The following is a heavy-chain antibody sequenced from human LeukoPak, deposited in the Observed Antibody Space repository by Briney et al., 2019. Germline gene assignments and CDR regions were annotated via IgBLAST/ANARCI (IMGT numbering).Heavy chain of an antibody. Sequence: ASVKVSCKASGYTFTGYYMHWLRQAPGQGLEWMGWINPNSGGTNYAQKFQGRVTMNRDTSISTAYMELSRLRSDDTAVYYCASRPQDGHDPAENFDYWGQGTLVTVSS. CDR3: ASRPQDGHDPAENFDY. D-gene: IGHD4-17*01. CDR1: GYTFTGYY. CDR2: INPNSGGT. J-gene: IGHJ4*02. V-gene: IGHV1-2*02.